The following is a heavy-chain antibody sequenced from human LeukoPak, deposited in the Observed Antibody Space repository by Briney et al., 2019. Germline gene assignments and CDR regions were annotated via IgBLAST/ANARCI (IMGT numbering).Heavy chain of an antibody. CDR1: GDSVSSNSAA. V-gene: IGHV6-1*01. Sequence: SQTLSLTCAISGDSVSSNSAAWNWIRQSPSRGPEWLGRTYYRSKWNNDYAVSVKSRITINPDTSKNQFSLQLNSVTPEDTAVYYCARDLYYDSSGYYFMPYYYYYGMDVWGQGTTVTVSS. J-gene: IGHJ6*02. CDR3: ARDLYYDSSGYYFMPYYYYYGMDV. CDR2: TYYRSKWNN. D-gene: IGHD3-22*01.